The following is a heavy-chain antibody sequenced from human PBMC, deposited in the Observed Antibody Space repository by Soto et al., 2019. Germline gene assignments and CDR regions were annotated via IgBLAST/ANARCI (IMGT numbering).Heavy chain of an antibody. CDR1: GFTFSSYA. Sequence: GGSLRLSCAASGFTFSSYAMSWVRQAPGKGLEWVSAISGSGGSTYYADSVKGRFTISRDNSKNTLHLQMNSLRAEDTAVYYCAKYPYYYDSSGYPLGFDYWGQGTLVTVSS. V-gene: IGHV3-23*01. CDR2: ISGSGGST. J-gene: IGHJ4*02. D-gene: IGHD3-22*01. CDR3: AKYPYYYDSSGYPLGFDY.